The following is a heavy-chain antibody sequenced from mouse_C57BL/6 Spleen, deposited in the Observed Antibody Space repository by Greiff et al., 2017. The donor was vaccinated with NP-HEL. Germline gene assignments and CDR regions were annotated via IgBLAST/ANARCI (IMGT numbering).Heavy chain of an antibody. CDR1: GFSLTSYG. Sequence: QVQLKESGPGLVQPSQSLSITCTVSGFSLTSYGVHWVRQSPGKGLEWLGVIWSGGSTDYNAAFISRLSISKDNSKSQVFFKMNSLQADDTAIYYCARNAVTTVVAYFDYWGQGTTLTVSS. D-gene: IGHD1-1*01. CDR2: IWSGGST. J-gene: IGHJ2*01. CDR3: ARNAVTTVVAYFDY. V-gene: IGHV2-2*01.